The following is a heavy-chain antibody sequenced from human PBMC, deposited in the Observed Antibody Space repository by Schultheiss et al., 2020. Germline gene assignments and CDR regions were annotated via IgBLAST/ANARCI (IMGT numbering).Heavy chain of an antibody. CDR3: AECVQLMTTVTSAY. D-gene: IGHD4-17*01. J-gene: IGHJ4*02. Sequence: GGSLRLSCAASGFTVSSNYMSWVRQAPGKGLEWVSVIYSGGSTYYADSVKGRFTISRDNSKNTLYLQMNSLRAEDTAVYYCAECVQLMTTVTSAYWGQGTLGTVS. CDR2: IYSGGST. V-gene: IGHV3-53*01. CDR1: GFTVSSNY.